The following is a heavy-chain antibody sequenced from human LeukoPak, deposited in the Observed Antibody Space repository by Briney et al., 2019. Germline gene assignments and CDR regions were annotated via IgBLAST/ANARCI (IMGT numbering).Heavy chain of an antibody. CDR3: ARGYYYDSSGYATDY. J-gene: IGHJ4*02. Sequence: SVKVSCKASGGTFSSYAISWVRQAPGQGLEWMGRIIPILGIANYAQKFQGRVTFTADKSTSTAYMELSSLRSEDTAVYYCARGYYYDSSGYATDYWGQGTLVTVSS. CDR2: IIPILGIA. V-gene: IGHV1-69*04. CDR1: GGTFSSYA. D-gene: IGHD3-22*01.